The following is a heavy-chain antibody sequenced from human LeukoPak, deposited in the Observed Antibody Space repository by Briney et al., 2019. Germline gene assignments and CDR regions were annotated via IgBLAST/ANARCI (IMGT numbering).Heavy chain of an antibody. V-gene: IGHV4-61*02. CDR1: GGSISSGSYY. CDR2: IYTNGST. CDR3: ARDGGSYYFDY. Sequence: SETLSLTCTVSGGSISSGSYYWSWIRQPAGKGLEWIGRIYTNGSTNYNPSLKSRVTISVDTSKNQFSLKLSSVTAADTAVYYCARDGGSYYFDYWXXGTXXXVSX. J-gene: IGHJ4*01. D-gene: IGHD1-26*01.